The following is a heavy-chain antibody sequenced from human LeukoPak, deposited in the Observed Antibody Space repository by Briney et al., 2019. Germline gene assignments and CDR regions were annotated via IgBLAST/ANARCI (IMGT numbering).Heavy chain of an antibody. V-gene: IGHV3-53*01. CDR2: IYSGGST. CDR1: GFTVSSNY. J-gene: IGHJ3*02. Sequence: GGSLRLSCAASGFTVSSNYMSWVRQAPGKGLEWVSVIYSGGSTYYANSVKGRFTISRDNSKNTLYLQMNSLRAEDTAVYYCAREPANYGLGAFDIWGQGTTVTVSS. CDR3: AREPANYGLGAFDI. D-gene: IGHD4-17*01.